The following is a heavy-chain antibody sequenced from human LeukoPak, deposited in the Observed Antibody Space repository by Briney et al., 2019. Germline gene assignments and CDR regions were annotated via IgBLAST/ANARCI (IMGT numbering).Heavy chain of an antibody. CDR1: GFTFSSYW. D-gene: IGHD5-18*01. J-gene: IGHJ4*02. CDR2: IKSDGSS. CDR3: AKRIQSAMAMGY. Sequence: QPGGSLRLSCAASGFTFSSYWMHWVRQAPGKGLVWVSRIKSDGSSIYADSVKGRFTISRDNSKNTMYLQMNSLRAEDTAVYYCAKRIQSAMAMGYWGQGTLVTVSS. V-gene: IGHV3-74*01.